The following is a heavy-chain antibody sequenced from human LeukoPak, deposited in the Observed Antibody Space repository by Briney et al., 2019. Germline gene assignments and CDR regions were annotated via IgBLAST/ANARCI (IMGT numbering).Heavy chain of an antibody. CDR3: ARSVPDYTRFDY. V-gene: IGHV3-23*05. Sequence: GGSLRLSCVASGFTFSDYAMNWVRQAPGKGLEWVSTFKTKYNQVYYAESVRGRFTISTDNSKRTVYLQMNSLRAEDTALYYCARSVPDYTRFDYWGQGALVTVSS. J-gene: IGHJ4*02. CDR2: FKTKYNQV. D-gene: IGHD4-11*01. CDR1: GFTFSDYA.